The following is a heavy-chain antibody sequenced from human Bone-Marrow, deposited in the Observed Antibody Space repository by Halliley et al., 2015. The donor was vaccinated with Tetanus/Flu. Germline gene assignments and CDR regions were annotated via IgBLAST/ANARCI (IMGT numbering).Heavy chain of an antibody. CDR2: ISWDSNSI. V-gene: IGHV3-9*01. Sequence: QLVQSGGGVVQPGRSLRLSCAASGFNFHNYAMHWVRQAPGKGLEWVSGISWDSNSIVYADSVKGRFTISRDNAKNSLNLQMNSLRPEDTALYYCAKDMLQQWLIPHLSLDYNYGMDVWGQGTTITVSS. CDR3: AKDMLQQWLIPHLSLDYNYGMDV. D-gene: IGHD6-19*01. J-gene: IGHJ6*02. CDR1: GFNFHNYA.